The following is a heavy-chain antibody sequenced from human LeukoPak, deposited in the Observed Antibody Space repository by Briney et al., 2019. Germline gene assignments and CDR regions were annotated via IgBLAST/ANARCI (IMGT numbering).Heavy chain of an antibody. CDR1: GNTFTGYY. Sequence: GASGKVSCKASGNTFTGYYMHWVRQAPGQGLEWMGWINPNSGGTNYAQKFQGRVTMTRDTSISTAYMELSRLRSDDTAVYYCARELVGAAVDYWGQGTLVTVSS. J-gene: IGHJ4*02. CDR3: ARELVGAAVDY. V-gene: IGHV1-2*02. CDR2: INPNSGGT. D-gene: IGHD1-26*01.